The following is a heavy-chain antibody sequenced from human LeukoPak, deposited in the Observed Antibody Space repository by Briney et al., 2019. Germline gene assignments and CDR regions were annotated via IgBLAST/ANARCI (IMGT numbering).Heavy chain of an antibody. CDR3: ARRWNRQPFDI. V-gene: IGHV1-69*13. CDR2: IIPIFGTA. CDR1: GGTFSSYA. J-gene: IGHJ3*02. D-gene: IGHD1-1*01. Sequence: ASVKVSCKASGGTFSSYAISWVRQAPGQGLEWMGGIIPIFGTANYAQKFQGRVTITADESTSTAYMELSSLRSEDTAVYYCARRWNRQPFDIWGQGTMATVSS.